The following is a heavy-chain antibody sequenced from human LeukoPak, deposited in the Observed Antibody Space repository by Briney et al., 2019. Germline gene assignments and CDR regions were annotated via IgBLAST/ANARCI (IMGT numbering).Heavy chain of an antibody. V-gene: IGHV4-30-2*01. CDR1: GGSISSGGYY. J-gene: IGHJ3*02. D-gene: IGHD3-10*01. Sequence: SQTLSLTCTVSGGSISSGGYYWSWIRQPPGKGLEWIGYIYHSGSTYYNPSLKSRVTISVDRSKNQFSLKLSSVTAADTAVYYCARDLGSGAFDIWGQGTMVTVSS. CDR3: ARDLGSGAFDI. CDR2: IYHSGST.